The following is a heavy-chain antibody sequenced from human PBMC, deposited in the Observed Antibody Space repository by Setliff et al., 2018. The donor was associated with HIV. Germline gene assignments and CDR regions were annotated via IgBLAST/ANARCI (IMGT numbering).Heavy chain of an antibody. CDR2: ISWDGGTT. CDR3: ASEGVASIY. CDR1: GFMFDDYT. J-gene: IGHJ4*02. V-gene: IGHV3-43*01. D-gene: IGHD5-12*01. Sequence: GGSLRLSCTASGFMFDDYTMNWVRQAPGKGLEWVCLISWDGGTTFCTDSVKGRFTISRDNSQNSTYLQMNGLRIEDTALYFCASEGVASIYWGQGTLVTVSS.